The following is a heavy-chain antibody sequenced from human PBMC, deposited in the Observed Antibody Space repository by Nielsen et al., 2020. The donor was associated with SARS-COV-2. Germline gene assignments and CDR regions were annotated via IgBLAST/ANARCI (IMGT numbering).Heavy chain of an antibody. CDR3: ARESVTGTDAFDI. Sequence: GESLKISCAASGFTFSDSTMHWVRQASGKGLEWIGRIRSKANTYATGYAASVKGRFTISRDNAKNSLYLQMNSLRAEDTAVYYCARESVTGTDAFDIWGQGTVVTVSS. CDR1: GFTFSDST. CDR2: IRSKANTYAT. D-gene: IGHD6-19*01. V-gene: IGHV3-73*01. J-gene: IGHJ3*02.